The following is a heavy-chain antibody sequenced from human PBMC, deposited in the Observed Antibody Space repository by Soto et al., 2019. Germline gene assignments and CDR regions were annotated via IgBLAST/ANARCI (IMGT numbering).Heavy chain of an antibody. V-gene: IGHV1-69*06. CDR2: IIPIFGTA. Sequence: QVQLVQSGAEVKKPGSSVKVSCKASGGTFSSYAISWVRQAPGQGLEWMGGIIPIFGTANYAQKFQGRVTITADKRTSTAYMELSSLRSEDTAVYYCARDLECSGGSCYSGYWFDPWGQGTLVTVSS. D-gene: IGHD2-15*01. CDR1: GGTFSSYA. J-gene: IGHJ5*02. CDR3: ARDLECSGGSCYSGYWFDP.